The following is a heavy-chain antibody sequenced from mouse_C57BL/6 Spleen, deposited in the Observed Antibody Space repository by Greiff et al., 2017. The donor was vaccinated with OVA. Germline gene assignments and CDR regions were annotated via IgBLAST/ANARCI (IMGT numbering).Heavy chain of an antibody. CDR2: ISSGSSTI. Sequence: EVQLVESGGGLVKPGGSLKLSCAASGFTFSDYGMHWVRQAPEKGLEWVAYISSGSSTIYYADTVKGRFTISRDNAKNTRFLQMTSLRSEDTAMYYCARPPIRRDYYAMDYWGQGTSVTVSS. V-gene: IGHV5-17*01. J-gene: IGHJ4*01. CDR1: GFTFSDYG. D-gene: IGHD1-2*01. CDR3: ARPPIRRDYYAMDY.